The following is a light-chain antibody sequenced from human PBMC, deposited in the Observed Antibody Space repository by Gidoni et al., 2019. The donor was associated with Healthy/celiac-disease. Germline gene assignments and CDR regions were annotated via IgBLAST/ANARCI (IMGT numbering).Light chain of an antibody. CDR1: QSISSY. CDR3: QQSYSTPIT. CDR2: AAS. V-gene: IGKV1-39*01. Sequence: DLQMTQSPSSLSASVGDRVTITCRASQSISSYLNWYQQKPGKAPKLLIYAASSLQSGVPSRFSGSGSGTDFTLTISSLQPEDFATYYCQQSYSTPITFGPXTKVDIK. J-gene: IGKJ3*01.